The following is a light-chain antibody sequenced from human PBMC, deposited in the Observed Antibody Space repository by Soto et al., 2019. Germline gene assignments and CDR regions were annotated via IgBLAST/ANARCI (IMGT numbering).Light chain of an antibody. Sequence: QSALTQPPSASGSPGQSVTISCTGTSSDVGGYNYVSWYQQHPGKAPKLMIYEVSKRPSGVPYRFSGSKSGNTASLTVSGLQADDEADYYCSSYAGSSGVVFGGGTKLTVL. J-gene: IGLJ2*01. CDR2: EVS. V-gene: IGLV2-8*01. CDR3: SSYAGSSGVV. CDR1: SSDVGGYNY.